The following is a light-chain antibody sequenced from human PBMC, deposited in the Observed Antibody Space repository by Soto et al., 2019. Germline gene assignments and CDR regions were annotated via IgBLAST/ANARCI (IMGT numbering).Light chain of an antibody. CDR3: SSYVGSDNWV. CDR2: DVN. J-gene: IGLJ1*01. CDR1: SSDVGGYNY. V-gene: IGLV2-8*01. Sequence: QSALTQPPSASGSPGQSVTISCTGTSSDVGGYNYVSWYQQHPGKAPKHMIHDVNKRPSGVPDRFSGSKSGNTASLTVSGLQAEDEADYYCSSYVGSDNWVFGTGTKLTVL.